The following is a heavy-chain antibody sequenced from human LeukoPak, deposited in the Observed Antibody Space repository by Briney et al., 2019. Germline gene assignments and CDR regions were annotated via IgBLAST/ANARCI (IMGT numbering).Heavy chain of an antibody. CDR2: ISYDGSNK. Sequence: PGGSLRLSCAASGFTFSSYGMHWVRQAPGKGLEWVAVISYDGSNKYYADSVKGRFTISRDNSKNTLYLQMNSLRAEDTAVYYCAKEDSGWYLYYYYGMDVWGQGTTVTVSS. CDR1: GFTFSSYG. CDR3: AKEDSGWYLYYYYGMDV. V-gene: IGHV3-30*18. D-gene: IGHD6-19*01. J-gene: IGHJ6*02.